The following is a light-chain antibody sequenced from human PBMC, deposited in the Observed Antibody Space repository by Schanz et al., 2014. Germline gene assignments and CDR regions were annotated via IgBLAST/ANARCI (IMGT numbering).Light chain of an antibody. CDR1: QSVSSSY. J-gene: IGKJ3*01. CDR3: QQHGTSLS. V-gene: IGKV3-20*01. CDR2: GAS. Sequence: EIVLTQSPGTLSLSPGERATLSCRASQSVSSSYLAWYQQKPGQAPRLLIYGASSRATGIPDRFSGSGSGTDFTLTISRLEPEDFAVYYCQQHGTSLSFGPGTKVEIK.